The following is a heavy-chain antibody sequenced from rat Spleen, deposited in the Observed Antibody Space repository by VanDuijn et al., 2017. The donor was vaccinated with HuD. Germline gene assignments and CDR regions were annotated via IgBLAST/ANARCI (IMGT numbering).Heavy chain of an antibody. CDR1: GFTFSNSG. J-gene: IGHJ3*01. D-gene: IGHD1-2*01. CDR3: ARGTRNYSSYGGFAY. V-gene: IGHV5S13*01. Sequence: EVQLVESGGGLVQPGRSLKLSCVVSGFTFSNSGMAWVRQAPTKGLEWVASITNSGDSTYYRDSLKGRFTISRDNAKSTLYLQMDSLGSEDTATYYCARGTRNYSSYGGFAYWGQGTLVTVSS. CDR2: ITNSGDST.